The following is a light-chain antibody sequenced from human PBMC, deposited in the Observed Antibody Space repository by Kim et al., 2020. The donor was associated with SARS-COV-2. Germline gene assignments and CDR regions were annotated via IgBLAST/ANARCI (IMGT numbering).Light chain of an antibody. J-gene: IGKJ4*01. V-gene: IGKV3-20*01. CDR3: QQFGRSSLT. CDR2: GAS. CDR1: QSVSRSY. Sequence: SPGERATLSCRARQSVSRSYLGWYQQKPGQAPRLLICGASSRATGIPDRFSGSGSGTDFTLTISRLEPEDFAVYYCQQFGRSSLTFGGGTKVDIK.